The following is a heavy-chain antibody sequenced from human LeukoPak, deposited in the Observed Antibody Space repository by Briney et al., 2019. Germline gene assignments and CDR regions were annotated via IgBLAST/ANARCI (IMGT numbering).Heavy chain of an antibody. Sequence: SVKVSCKASGGTFISYAISWVRQAPGQGLEWMGGIIPIFGTANYAQKFQGRVTITADESTSTAYMELSSLRSEDTAVYYCARAGIAAAGTLDYWGQGTLVTVSS. CDR1: GGTFISYA. CDR3: ARAGIAAAGTLDY. J-gene: IGHJ4*02. D-gene: IGHD6-13*01. CDR2: IIPIFGTA. V-gene: IGHV1-69*01.